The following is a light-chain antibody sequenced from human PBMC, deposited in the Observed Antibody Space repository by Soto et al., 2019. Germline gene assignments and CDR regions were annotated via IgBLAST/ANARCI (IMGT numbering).Light chain of an antibody. CDR3: QESYTTPAVS. V-gene: IGKV1-39*01. Sequence: EIQMTQTPSSLSASLGDRVTISCRASQNIDNYLNWYQQKPGKAPKLLIYATSTLQSGVPSRFSGSGSGTEFTLTISSLQAEDFATYFCQESYTTPAVSFGGGTKV. J-gene: IGKJ4*01. CDR1: QNIDNY. CDR2: ATS.